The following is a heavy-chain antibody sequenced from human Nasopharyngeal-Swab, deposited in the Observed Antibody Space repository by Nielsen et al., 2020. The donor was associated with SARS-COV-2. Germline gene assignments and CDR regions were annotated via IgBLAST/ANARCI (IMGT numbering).Heavy chain of an antibody. D-gene: IGHD2-2*01. V-gene: IGHV4-34*01. CDR2: VSQGGGT. J-gene: IGHJ6*03. CDR3: ARGGAGVVPSPVLGLGPYYSYYYMDV. Sequence: RQPPGKGLEWIGEVSQGGGTNYNPSLKNRVTISVATSKNQFSLKLSSVTAAETAVYYCARGGAGVVPSPVLGLGPYYSYYYMDVWGKGTTVAVSS.